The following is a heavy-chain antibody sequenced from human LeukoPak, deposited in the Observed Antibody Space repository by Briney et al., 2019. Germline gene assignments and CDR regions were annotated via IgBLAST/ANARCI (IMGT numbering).Heavy chain of an antibody. V-gene: IGHV3-7*01. J-gene: IGHJ4*02. D-gene: IGHD6-13*01. CDR1: GFTFSSYW. Sequence: PGGSLRLSCAAPGFTFSSYWMSWVRQAPGKGLEWVANIKQDGSEKYYVDSVKGRFTISRDNAKNSLYLQMNSLRAEDTAVYYCARDLGYSSSWSQPFDYWGQGTLVTVSS. CDR2: IKQDGSEK. CDR3: ARDLGYSSSWSQPFDY.